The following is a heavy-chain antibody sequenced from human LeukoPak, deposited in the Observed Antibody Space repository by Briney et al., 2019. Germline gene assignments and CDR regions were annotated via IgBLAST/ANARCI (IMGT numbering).Heavy chain of an antibody. Sequence: GGPLRLSCAASGFTFSSYSMNWVRQAPGKGLEWVSSISSSSSYIYYADSVKGRFTISRDNAKNSLYLQMNSLRAEDTAVYYCARAPSSGYYSYYFDYWGQGTLVTVSS. V-gene: IGHV3-21*01. CDR2: ISSSSSYI. CDR3: ARAPSSGYYSYYFDY. J-gene: IGHJ4*02. CDR1: GFTFSSYS. D-gene: IGHD3-22*01.